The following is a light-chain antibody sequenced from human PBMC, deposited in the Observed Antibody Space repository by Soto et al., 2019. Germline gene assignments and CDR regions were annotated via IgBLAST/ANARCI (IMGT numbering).Light chain of an antibody. J-gene: IGKJ1*01. CDR3: QQYDNRPPWT. Sequence: DIQMTQSPSSLSASVGDRVTITCQASQDISNYLNWYQQKPGKAPKLLIYDASNLETGVPSRFSGSGSGTDFTFTISSLQPEDIATYYCQQYDNRPPWTFDQGTKVEIK. V-gene: IGKV1-33*01. CDR1: QDISNY. CDR2: DAS.